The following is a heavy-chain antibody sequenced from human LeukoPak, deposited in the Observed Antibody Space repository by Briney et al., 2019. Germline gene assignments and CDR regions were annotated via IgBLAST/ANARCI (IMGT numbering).Heavy chain of an antibody. J-gene: IGHJ6*02. V-gene: IGHV4-4*07. D-gene: IGHD5-18*01. CDR2: IYTSGST. CDR1: GGSISSYY. CDR3: ARGGGYSFTYYYYHAVDV. Sequence: SETLSLTCTVSGGSISSYYWSWTRQPAGKGLEWIGRIYTSGSTNYNPSLKSRVTMSVDTSKNQFSLRLSSVTAADTAVYYCARGGGYSFTYYYYHAVDVWGQGTTVTVSS.